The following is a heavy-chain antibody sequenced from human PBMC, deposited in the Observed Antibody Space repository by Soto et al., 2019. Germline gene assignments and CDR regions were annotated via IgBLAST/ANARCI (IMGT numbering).Heavy chain of an antibody. J-gene: IGHJ4*02. CDR1: GFTVSRNY. Sequence: EVQLEESGGGLVQPGGSLRLSCVVSGFTVSRNYMSWVRQAPGKGLEWVSVIYSGGSTYYADSVKGRFPISRHNSKHTLYLQMNSLRAEDTAVYYCARGGNPNYSWGQGTLVTVSS. V-gene: IGHV3-53*04. D-gene: IGHD4-4*01. CDR2: IYSGGST. CDR3: ARGGNPNYS.